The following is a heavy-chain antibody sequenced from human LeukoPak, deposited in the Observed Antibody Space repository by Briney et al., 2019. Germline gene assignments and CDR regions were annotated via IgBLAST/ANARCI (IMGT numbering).Heavy chain of an antibody. CDR2: IYYSGST. J-gene: IGHJ4*02. D-gene: IGHD6-13*01. Sequence: SETLSLTCTVSGGSISSGDYYWSWIRQPPGKGLEWIGYIYYSGSTNYNPSLKSRVTISVDTSKNQFSLKLSSVTAADTAVYYCARDKRGSIAAPGGLDWWGQGTLVTVSS. V-gene: IGHV4-30-4*08. CDR1: GGSISSGDYY. CDR3: ARDKRGSIAAPGGLDW.